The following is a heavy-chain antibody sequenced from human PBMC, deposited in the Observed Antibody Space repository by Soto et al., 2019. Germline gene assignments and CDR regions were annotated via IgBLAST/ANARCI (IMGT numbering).Heavy chain of an antibody. CDR2: IHHSGST. D-gene: IGHD6-13*01. CDR1: GGSISSVNW. J-gene: IGHJ4*02. V-gene: IGHV4-4*01. Sequence: QVQLQESGPGLVKPAGTLSLTCAVSGGSISSVNWWTWVRQPPGKGLQWIGQIHHSGSTTYNPSLRSGVTISVDKSRNQFYLRLPSVTAADAAVYFCARQIAPAVFDYWGQGTLVTVSS. CDR3: ARQIAPAVFDY.